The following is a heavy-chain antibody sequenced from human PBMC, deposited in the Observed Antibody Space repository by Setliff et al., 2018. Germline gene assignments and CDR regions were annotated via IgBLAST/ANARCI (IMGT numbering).Heavy chain of an antibody. J-gene: IGHJ4*02. CDR2: ISSSSTWI. Sequence: GGSLRLSCAASGFTFSSYSMNWVRQAPGKGLEWVSSISSSSTWIYYADSVKGRFTISRDNAKNSLYLQMNSLRAADTAVYYCARDRKYYDSSGSFDYWGQGTLVTVSS. CDR3: ARDRKYYDSSGSFDY. CDR1: GFTFSSYS. V-gene: IGHV3-21*04. D-gene: IGHD3-22*01.